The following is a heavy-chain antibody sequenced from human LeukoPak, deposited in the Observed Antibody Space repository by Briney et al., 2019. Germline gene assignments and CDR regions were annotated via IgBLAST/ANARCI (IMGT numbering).Heavy chain of an antibody. Sequence: ASVKVSCKASGYTFTGYYMHWVRQAPGQGLEWMGWINPNSGGTNYAQKFQGRVTMTRDTSISTAYMELSRLRSDDTAVYYCARSDILTGLGDYWGQGTLVTVSS. CDR2: INPNSGGT. V-gene: IGHV1-2*02. CDR1: GYTFTGYY. CDR3: ARSDILTGLGDY. D-gene: IGHD3-9*01. J-gene: IGHJ4*02.